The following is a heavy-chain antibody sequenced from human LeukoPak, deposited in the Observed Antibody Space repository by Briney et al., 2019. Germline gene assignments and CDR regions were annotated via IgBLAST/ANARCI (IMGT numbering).Heavy chain of an antibody. D-gene: IGHD3-10*01. CDR1: GYSFTSYW. J-gene: IGHJ3*02. CDR2: IYASDSDT. V-gene: IGHV5-51*01. CDR3: ARPPPHYYGSGSYHTDAFDI. Sequence: GESLKISCKGSGYSFTSYWIGWVRQMPGKGLEWMGIIYASDSDTRYSPSFQGQVTISADKSISTAYLQWSSLKASDTAMYYCARPPPHYYGSGSYHTDAFDIWGQGTTVTVSS.